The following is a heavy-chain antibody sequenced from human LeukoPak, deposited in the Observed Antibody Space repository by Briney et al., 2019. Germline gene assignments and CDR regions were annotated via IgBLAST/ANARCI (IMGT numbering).Heavy chain of an antibody. CDR1: GYTFTGYY. J-gene: IGHJ4*02. CDR2: INPNSGGT. Sequence: ASVKVSCKASGYTFTGYYMHWVRQAPGQGLEWMGWINPNSGGTNYAQKFQGRVTMSRDTSISTAYMELSRLRSDDTAVYYCARTTIIRYFDWLPFGYWGQGTLVTVSS. D-gene: IGHD3-9*01. CDR3: ARTTIIRYFDWLPFGY. V-gene: IGHV1-2*02.